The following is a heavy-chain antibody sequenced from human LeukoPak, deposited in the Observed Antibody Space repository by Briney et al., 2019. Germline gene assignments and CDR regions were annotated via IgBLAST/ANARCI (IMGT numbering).Heavy chain of an antibody. V-gene: IGHV3-74*01. CDR2: IKSDGITI. D-gene: IGHD1-20*01. CDR3: LRDLNWSLDQ. J-gene: IGHJ4*02. CDR1: GFTLSNYM. Sequence: GGSLRLSCAASGFTLSNYMMHWDRQAAGKGLVWVSRIKSDGITITYADSVKGRFTISRDNAKNTLYLQMNSLRAEDTAVYYCLRDLNWSLDQWGQGTLVTVSS.